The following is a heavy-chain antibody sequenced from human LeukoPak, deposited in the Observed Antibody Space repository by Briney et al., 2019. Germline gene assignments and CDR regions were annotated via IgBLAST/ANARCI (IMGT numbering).Heavy chain of an antibody. Sequence: GGSLRLSCAASGFTFSSFPMIWVRQAPGKGLEWVLGIFPSGDEIHYADSVKGRFTISRDNAKNTLYLQMNSLRAEDTAVYYCAREYCTNGVCSGSDYWGQGTLVTVSS. CDR2: IFPSGDEI. V-gene: IGHV3-23*01. J-gene: IGHJ4*02. CDR1: GFTFSSFP. CDR3: AREYCTNGVCSGSDY. D-gene: IGHD2-8*01.